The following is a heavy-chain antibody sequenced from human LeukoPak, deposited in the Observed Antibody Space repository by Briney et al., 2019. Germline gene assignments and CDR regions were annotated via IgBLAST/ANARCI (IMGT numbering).Heavy chain of an antibody. Sequence: GGSLRLSCAASGFTFSAYGMHWVRQAPGKGLEWVAIISYDGSNKYYPDSVKGRFTISRDDSKNTLYLQMNSLRVEDTAVYSCARGWYGPDSCGQGTLVTVSS. D-gene: IGHD1-14*01. J-gene: IGHJ5*01. CDR2: ISYDGSNK. CDR1: GFTFSAYG. CDR3: ARGWYGPDS. V-gene: IGHV3-30*03.